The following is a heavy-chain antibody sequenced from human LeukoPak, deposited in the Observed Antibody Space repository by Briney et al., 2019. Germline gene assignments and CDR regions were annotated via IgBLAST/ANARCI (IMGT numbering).Heavy chain of an antibody. CDR1: GFTVGSNY. J-gene: IGHJ4*02. D-gene: IGHD3-10*01. Sequence: PGGSLRLSCAASGFTVGSNYMNWVRQAPGKGFEWVSSIYSGGSTDYADSVKGRFTNSRDSSKNTVYLQMNSLRSDDTAVYYCAGNNYASGTFFVYWGQGTLVTVSS. CDR2: IYSGGST. CDR3: AGNNYASGTFFVY. V-gene: IGHV3-66*02.